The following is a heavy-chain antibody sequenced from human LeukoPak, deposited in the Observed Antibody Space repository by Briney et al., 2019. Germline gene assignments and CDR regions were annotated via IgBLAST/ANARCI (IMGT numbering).Heavy chain of an antibody. CDR3: AREGTSGTHLNWFDP. CDR2: IYTSGST. D-gene: IGHD1-1*01. CDR1: GGSISSYY. Sequence: PSETLSLTCTVSGGSISSYYWSWIRQPAGKGLEWIGRIYTSGSTNYNPSLKSRVIMSVDTSKNQFSLKLSSVTAADTAVYYCAREGTSGTHLNWFDPWGQGTLVTVSS. J-gene: IGHJ5*02. V-gene: IGHV4-4*07.